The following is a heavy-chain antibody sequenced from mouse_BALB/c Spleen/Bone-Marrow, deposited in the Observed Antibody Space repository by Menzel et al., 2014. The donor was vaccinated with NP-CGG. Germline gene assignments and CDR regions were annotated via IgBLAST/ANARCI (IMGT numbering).Heavy chain of an antibody. CDR1: GFDFXRYW. D-gene: IGHD1-1*01. V-gene: IGHV4-1*02. CDR2: INPDSRTI. CDR3: ARPDYYGYLNY. Sequence: EVQLVESGGGLVQPGGSLKLSCAASGFDFXRYWMSWVRQAPGKGLEWIGEINPDSRTINYSPSLKDKFNISRDNAKNTLYLRLNKVRSEDTALYYCARPDYYGYLNYWGQGTTLTVSS. J-gene: IGHJ2*01.